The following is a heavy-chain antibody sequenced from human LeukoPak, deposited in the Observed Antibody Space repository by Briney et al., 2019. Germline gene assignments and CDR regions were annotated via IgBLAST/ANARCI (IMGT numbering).Heavy chain of an antibody. Sequence: GGSLRLSCAASGFTFSSYSMNWVRQAPGKGLGWVSSISSSSSYIYYADSVKGRFTISRDNAKNSLYLQMNSLRAEDTAAYYCARDKIGGSMAGSNFDYWGQGTLVTVSS. J-gene: IGHJ4*02. CDR2: ISSSSSYI. CDR3: ARDKIGGSMAGSNFDY. V-gene: IGHV3-21*01. D-gene: IGHD6-19*01. CDR1: GFTFSSYS.